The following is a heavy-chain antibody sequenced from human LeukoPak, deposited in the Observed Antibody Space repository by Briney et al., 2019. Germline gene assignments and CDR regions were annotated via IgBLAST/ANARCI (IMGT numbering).Heavy chain of an antibody. V-gene: IGHV1-8*02. J-gene: IGHJ5*02. CDR1: GYTFTGYY. Sequence: GASVKVSCKASGYTFTGYYMHWVRQAPGQGLEWMGWINPNSGNTGYAQKFQGRVTMTRNTSISTAYMELSSLRSEDTAVYYCARGPHNGARGYSGYDWRANWFDPWGQGTLVTVSS. D-gene: IGHD5-12*01. CDR3: ARGPHNGARGYSGYDWRANWFDP. CDR2: INPNSGNT.